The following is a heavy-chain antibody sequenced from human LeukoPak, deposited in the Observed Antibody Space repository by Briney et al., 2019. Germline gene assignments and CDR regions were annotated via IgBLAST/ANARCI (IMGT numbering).Heavy chain of an antibody. D-gene: IGHD3-22*01. Sequence: GGSLRLSCAASGFTFSSYGMHWVRQAPGKGLEWVAVISYDGSNKYYADSVKGRFTISRDNSKNTLYLQMNSLRAEDTAVYYCAKEGQYYYDSSGYYSPIDYWGQGTLVTVSS. CDR3: AKEGQYYYDSSGYYSPIDY. CDR1: GFTFSSYG. CDR2: ISYDGSNK. V-gene: IGHV3-30*18. J-gene: IGHJ4*02.